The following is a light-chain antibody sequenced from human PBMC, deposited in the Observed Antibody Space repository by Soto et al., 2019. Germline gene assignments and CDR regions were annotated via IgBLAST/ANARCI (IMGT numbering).Light chain of an antibody. CDR1: QSVSGN. CDR2: GAS. Sequence: EIGMTQSPVTLSVSPGERATLSCRASQSVSGNLAWYQQIPGQAPRLLIYGASTRTTGIPARFSGSGSGTEFTLTISSLQSEDFAVYYCQQYNNWPRTFGQGTRVEIK. J-gene: IGKJ1*01. V-gene: IGKV3-15*01. CDR3: QQYNNWPRT.